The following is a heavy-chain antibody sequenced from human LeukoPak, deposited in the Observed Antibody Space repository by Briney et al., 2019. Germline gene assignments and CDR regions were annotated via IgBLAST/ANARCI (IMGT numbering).Heavy chain of an antibody. D-gene: IGHD3-9*01. CDR2: ISSSSSYI. CDR1: GFTFRSQR. V-gene: IGHV3-21*01. Sequence: GGAVTLSCAASGFTFRSQRMNGVRQAGGRGGEGVSSISSSSSYISYADSVKVRFPISRDNAKNSLYLQMNSPRAEDTAVYYCARDGHGYFDAARFDYWGQGTLVTVSS. CDR3: ARDGHGYFDAARFDY. J-gene: IGHJ4*02.